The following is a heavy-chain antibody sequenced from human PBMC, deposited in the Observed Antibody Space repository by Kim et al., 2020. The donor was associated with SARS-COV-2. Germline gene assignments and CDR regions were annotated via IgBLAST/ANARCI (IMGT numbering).Heavy chain of an antibody. V-gene: IGHV4-31*03. J-gene: IGHJ6*02. D-gene: IGHD3-10*01. Sequence: SETLSLTCTVSGGSISSGGYYWSWIRQHPGKGLEWIGYIYYSGSTYYNPSLKSRVTISVDTSKNQFSLKLSSVTAADTAVYYCARDRGGVNDYYYYGMDVWGQGTTVTVSS. CDR3: ARDRGGVNDYYYYGMDV. CDR2: IYYSGST. CDR1: GGSISSGGYY.